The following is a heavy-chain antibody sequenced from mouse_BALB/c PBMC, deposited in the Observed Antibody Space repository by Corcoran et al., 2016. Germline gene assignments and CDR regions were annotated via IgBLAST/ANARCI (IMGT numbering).Heavy chain of an antibody. Sequence: QIQLVQSGPELKKPGETVKISCTASGYTFTNYGMNWVKQAPGKGLKWMGWINTYTGEPTYADDFKGRFAFSLETSASTAYLQINNLKNEDTATYFCARKYGNYYAMDYWGQGTSVTVSS. CDR1: GYTFTNYG. V-gene: IGHV9-3-1*01. CDR2: INTYTGEP. CDR3: ARKYGNYYAMDY. D-gene: IGHD2-10*02. J-gene: IGHJ4*01.